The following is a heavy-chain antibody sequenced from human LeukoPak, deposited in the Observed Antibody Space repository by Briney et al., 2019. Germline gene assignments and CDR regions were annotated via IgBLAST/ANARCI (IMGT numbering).Heavy chain of an antibody. CDR2: SYYSGST. J-gene: IGHJ4*02. Sequence: SETLSLTCTVSGGSISSGDYYWSWIRQTPGKGLEWIGYSYYSGSTYYNPSLKSRVTISVDTSKNQFSLKLSSVTAADTAVYYCARVEGYCSSTSCPFDYWGQGTLVTVSS. D-gene: IGHD2-2*01. V-gene: IGHV4-30-4*08. CDR1: GGSISSGDYY. CDR3: ARVEGYCSSTSCPFDY.